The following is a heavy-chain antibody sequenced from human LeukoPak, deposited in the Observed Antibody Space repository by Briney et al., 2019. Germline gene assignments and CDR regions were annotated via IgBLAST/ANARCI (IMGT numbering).Heavy chain of an antibody. J-gene: IGHJ6*03. CDR1: GGTFSSYA. CDR2: IIPIFGTA. D-gene: IGHD1-7*01. V-gene: IGHV1-69*13. CDR3: ARRRRGNTVPYYYYMDV. Sequence: SVKVSCKASGGTFSSYAISWVRQAPGQGLEWMGGIIPIFGTANYAQKFQGRVTITADESTSTAYMELSSLRSEDTAVYYCARRRRGNTVPYYYYMDVWGKGTTVTVSS.